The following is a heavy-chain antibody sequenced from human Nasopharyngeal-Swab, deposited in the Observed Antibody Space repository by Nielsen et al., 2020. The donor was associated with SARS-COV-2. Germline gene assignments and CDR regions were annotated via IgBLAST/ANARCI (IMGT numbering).Heavy chain of an antibody. Sequence: ASVKVSCKASGYTFTTYAMNWVRQAPGQGLEWMGWINTNTGNPTYAQGLTGRFVLSLDTSVSTAYLQITSLKAEDTAVYYCARGNYALDPWGHGTLVTVSS. CDR3: ARGNYALDP. V-gene: IGHV7-4-1*02. D-gene: IGHD2-2*01. CDR2: INTNTGNP. CDR1: GYTFTTYA. J-gene: IGHJ5*02.